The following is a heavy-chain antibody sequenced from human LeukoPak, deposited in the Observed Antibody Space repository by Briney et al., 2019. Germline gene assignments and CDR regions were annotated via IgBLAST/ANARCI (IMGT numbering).Heavy chain of an antibody. J-gene: IGHJ4*02. V-gene: IGHV3-30*18. Sequence: HPWRSLRLSCAASGFTFSTNDMFWVRQAPGKGLEWVAVKSSDVNHKYYGDSVKGRFSISRDNSKSTLYLQMNSLIPEETAVYYCAKRAAPADAYFDYWGQGTLVTVSS. CDR1: GFTFSTND. D-gene: IGHD6-13*01. CDR3: AKRAAPADAYFDY. CDR2: KSSDVNHK.